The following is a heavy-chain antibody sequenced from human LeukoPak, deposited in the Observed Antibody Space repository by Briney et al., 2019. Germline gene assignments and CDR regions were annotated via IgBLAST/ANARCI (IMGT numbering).Heavy chain of an antibody. D-gene: IGHD6-13*01. Sequence: PGRSLRLSCAASGFTFSSYGMHWVRQVPGKGLEWVAVIWYDGSNKYYADSVKGRFTISRDNSKNTLYLQMNSLRAEDTAVYYCARGSSYGDYWGQGTLVTVSS. J-gene: IGHJ4*02. V-gene: IGHV3-33*01. CDR2: IWYDGSNK. CDR3: ARGSSYGDY. CDR1: GFTFSSYG.